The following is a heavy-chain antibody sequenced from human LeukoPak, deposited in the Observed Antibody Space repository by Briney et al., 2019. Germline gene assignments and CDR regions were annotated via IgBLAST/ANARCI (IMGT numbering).Heavy chain of an antibody. CDR1: GFAFSSYG. CDR3: ARVVAAAGTYPFDY. D-gene: IGHD6-13*01. CDR2: IWYDGSNK. V-gene: IGHV3-33*01. J-gene: IGHJ4*02. Sequence: PGGSLRLSCAASGFAFSSYGMHWVRQAPGKGLEWVAVIWYDGSNKYYADSVKGRFTISRDNSKNTLYLQMNSLRAEDTAVYYCARVVAAAGTYPFDYWGQGTLVTVSS.